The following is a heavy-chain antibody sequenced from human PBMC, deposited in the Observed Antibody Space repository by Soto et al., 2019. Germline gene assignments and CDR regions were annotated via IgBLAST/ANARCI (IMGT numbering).Heavy chain of an antibody. D-gene: IGHD6-19*01. J-gene: IGHJ4*02. CDR1: GFTFSNYY. CDR2: ISSTGRTI. V-gene: IGHV3-11*01. CDR3: ARSYSSGWEFDY. Sequence: GGSLRLSCGASGFTFSNYYMSWIRQAPGKGLEWVSYISSTGRTIYYADSVKGRFTVSRDNAQNSLSLKLNSLRVEDTAVYYCARSYSSGWEFDYWGQGTQVTVPQ.